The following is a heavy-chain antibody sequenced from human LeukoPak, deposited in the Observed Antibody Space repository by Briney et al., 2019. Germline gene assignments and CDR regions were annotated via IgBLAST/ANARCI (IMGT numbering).Heavy chain of an antibody. CDR3: ARADCTNIACPLDY. CDR2: INQSGTT. CDR1: GGSFIRYF. D-gene: IGHD2-8*01. Sequence: SETLSLTFAVSGGSFIRYFWTWLRQSPGKGREWIGEINQSGTTNYNPSIDSRVHISVDTSKSQFYLRLTSVTAADTAIYHCARADCTNIACPLDYWGQGNLVTVSS. V-gene: IGHV4-34*01. J-gene: IGHJ4*02.